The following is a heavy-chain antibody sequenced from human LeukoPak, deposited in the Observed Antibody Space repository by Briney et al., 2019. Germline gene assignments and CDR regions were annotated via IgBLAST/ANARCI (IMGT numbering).Heavy chain of an antibody. J-gene: IGHJ4*02. V-gene: IGHV1-18*01. CDR3: AGDSLHNYGEPFDY. D-gene: IGHD4-17*01. Sequence: ASVKVSCKASGYTFTSYGISWVRQAPGQGLEWMGWISAYNGNTNYAQKLQGRVTMTTDTSTSTAYMELRSLRSDDTAVYYCAGDSLHNYGEPFDYWGQGTLVTVSS. CDR2: ISAYNGNT. CDR1: GYTFTSYG.